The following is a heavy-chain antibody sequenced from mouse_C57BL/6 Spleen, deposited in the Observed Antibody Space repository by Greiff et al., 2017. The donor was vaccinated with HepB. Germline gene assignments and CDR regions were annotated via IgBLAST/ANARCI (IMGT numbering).Heavy chain of an antibody. CDR3: ASGYYYGSSFNLNWYFDV. CDR2: INPNNGGT. V-gene: IGHV1-26*01. Sequence: EVQLQQSGPELVKPGASVKISCKASGYTFTDYYMNWVKQSHGKSLEWIGDINPNNGGTSYNQKFKGKATLTVDKSSSTAYMELRSLTSEDSAVYYCASGYYYGSSFNLNWYFDVWGTGTTVTVSS. D-gene: IGHD1-1*01. CDR1: GYTFTDYY. J-gene: IGHJ1*03.